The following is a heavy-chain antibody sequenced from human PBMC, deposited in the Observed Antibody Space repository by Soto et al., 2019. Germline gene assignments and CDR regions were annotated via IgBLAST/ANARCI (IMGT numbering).Heavy chain of an antibody. Sequence: QVQLQESGPGLVKPSETLSLTCTVSGGSISSYYWSWIRQPPVKGLEWIGYIYYTGNTNYNPYLKSRGAISVDTSKNQFSLKLTSVTSADTAVYYCARLSDCSGGRCDSAYFDYWGQGTLVTVSS. J-gene: IGHJ4*02. CDR2: IYYTGNT. V-gene: IGHV4-59*01. D-gene: IGHD2-15*01. CDR3: ARLSDCSGGRCDSAYFDY. CDR1: GGSISSYY.